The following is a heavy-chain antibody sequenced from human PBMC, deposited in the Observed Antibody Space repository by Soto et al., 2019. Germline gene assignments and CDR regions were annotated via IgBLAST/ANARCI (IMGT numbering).Heavy chain of an antibody. D-gene: IGHD3-22*01. V-gene: IGHV3-33*01. Sequence: GGSLRLSCAASGFTFSSYGMHWVRQAPGKGLEWVAVIWYDGSNKYYADSVKGRFTISRDNSKNTLYLQMNSLRAEDTAVYYFASEYDRSGQSYYWGQGTLVTVSS. CDR1: GFTFSSYG. J-gene: IGHJ4*02. CDR2: IWYDGSNK. CDR3: ASEYDRSGQSYY.